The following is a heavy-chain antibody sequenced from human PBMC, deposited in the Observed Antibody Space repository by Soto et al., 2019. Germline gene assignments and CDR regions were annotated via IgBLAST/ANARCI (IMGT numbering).Heavy chain of an antibody. Sequence: ESVKISCRVSGYSLTSHWLGWVRQMPGKGLEWMGIIYPGDSDTRISPSFRGQVTMSVDKSINTAYLQWRSLKASDTALYYCARPGPENSFDYWGQGTLVTVSS. CDR1: GYSLTSHW. V-gene: IGHV5-51*01. J-gene: IGHJ4*02. D-gene: IGHD1-1*01. CDR3: ARPGPENSFDY. CDR2: IYPGDSDT.